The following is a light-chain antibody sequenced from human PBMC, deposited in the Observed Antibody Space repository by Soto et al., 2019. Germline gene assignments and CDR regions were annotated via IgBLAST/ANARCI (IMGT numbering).Light chain of an antibody. CDR3: SSYAGSNNQV. J-gene: IGLJ1*01. Sequence: QSALTQPPSASGSPGQSVTISCTGTSSDFGGYNYVSWYQQHPGRAPKLMIYEVSKRPSGVPDRFSGSKSSNTASLTVSGLQTEDEADYYCSSYAGSNNQVFGTGTKVTVL. V-gene: IGLV2-8*01. CDR1: SSDFGGYNY. CDR2: EVS.